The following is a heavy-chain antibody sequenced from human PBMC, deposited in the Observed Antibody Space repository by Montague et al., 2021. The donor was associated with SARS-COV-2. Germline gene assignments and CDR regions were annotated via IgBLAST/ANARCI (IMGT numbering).Heavy chain of an antibody. CDR2: IYYSGST. CDR1: GGSISSSSYY. D-gene: IGHD5-12*01. CDR3: ARGYSGYEEPTGFDP. V-gene: IGHV4-39*01. Sequence: SETLSLTCTVSGGSISSSSYYWGWIRQPPGKGLEWIGSIYYSGSTYYNPSLKSRVTISVDTSKNQFSLKLSSVTAADTAVYYCARGYSGYEEPTGFDPWGQGTLVTVSS. J-gene: IGHJ5*02.